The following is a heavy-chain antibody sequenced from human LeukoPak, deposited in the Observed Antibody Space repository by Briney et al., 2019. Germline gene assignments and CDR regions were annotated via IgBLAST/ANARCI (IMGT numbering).Heavy chain of an antibody. Sequence: ASVTVSCKTSGYTFTSFHMHWVRQAPGQGLEWMGMIDPSGGSTTYTQNFQGRVTMTRDTSTNKVYMELSSLRFDDRAIYFCARGHSFRGGYVSRWLDPWGQGTLVTVSS. V-gene: IGHV1-46*01. J-gene: IGHJ5*02. CDR1: GYTFTSFH. D-gene: IGHD3-10*01. CDR2: IDPSGGST. CDR3: ARGHSFRGGYVSRWLDP.